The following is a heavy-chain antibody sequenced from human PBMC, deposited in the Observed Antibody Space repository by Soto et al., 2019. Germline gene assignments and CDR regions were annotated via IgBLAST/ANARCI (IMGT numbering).Heavy chain of an antibody. CDR1: GFTFSGHW. CDR2: ISSDGSST. J-gene: IGHJ3*02. D-gene: IGHD6-19*01. CDR3: ARGTSAWRNGLDI. V-gene: IGHV3-74*01. Sequence: HPGGSLRLSCAASGFTFSGHWMHWVRQAPGKGLVWVSRISSDGSSTAHADSVKGRLTISRDNAKNTLYLQMNSLRAEDTAVYYCARGTSAWRNGLDIWGQGTMVTVS.